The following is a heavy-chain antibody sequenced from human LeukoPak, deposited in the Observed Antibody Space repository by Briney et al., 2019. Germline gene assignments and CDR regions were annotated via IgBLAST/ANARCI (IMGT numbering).Heavy chain of an antibody. CDR3: TRMTTGHDY. D-gene: IGHD4-17*01. CDR2: INHSGYT. Sequence: DPSETLSLTCAVSGVSFNDYYWSWVRQTPGKGLEWIGEINHSGYTNDSPPLKSRVTLSIDTSRKQFSLNLRSVTVADSGIYYCTRMTTGHDYWGQGTLVTVSS. CDR1: GVSFNDYY. J-gene: IGHJ4*02. V-gene: IGHV4-34*01.